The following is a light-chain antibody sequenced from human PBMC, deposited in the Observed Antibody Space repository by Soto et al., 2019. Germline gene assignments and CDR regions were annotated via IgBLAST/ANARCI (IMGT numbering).Light chain of an antibody. CDR1: QRITTY. CDR3: QQTYSTPYT. J-gene: IGKJ2*01. Sequence: QMTQSPSSLSASVGDRVTITCRASQRITTYLNWYQQKPGEAPKLLISTSGTLQRGVPSRFSGSGSVTDFTLTITALRPEDFATYFCQQTYSTPYTFGQGTKLEIK. V-gene: IGKV1-39*01. CDR2: TSG.